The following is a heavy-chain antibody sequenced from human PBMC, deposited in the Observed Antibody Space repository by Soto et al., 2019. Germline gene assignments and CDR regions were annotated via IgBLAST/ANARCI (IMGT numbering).Heavy chain of an antibody. CDR2: ISGSGGST. J-gene: IGHJ4*02. CDR3: AKDFGFLITMVRGVIDY. Sequence: GGSLRLSCAASGFTFSSYAMSWVRQAPGKGLEWVSAISGSGGSTYYADSVKGRFTISRDNSKNTLYLQMNSLRAEDTAVYYCAKDFGFLITMVRGVIDYWGQGTLVTVSS. CDR1: GFTFSSYA. V-gene: IGHV3-23*01. D-gene: IGHD3-10*01.